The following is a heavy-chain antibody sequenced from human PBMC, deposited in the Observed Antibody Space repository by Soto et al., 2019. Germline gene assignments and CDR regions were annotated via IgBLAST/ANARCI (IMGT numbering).Heavy chain of an antibody. Sequence: VQLLNSGGGVSQPGRSWRLSCAASGFTFSTYGRPWARQAPGKGLEWVAVISYEGKIKNYVDSVKGRFTISRDNSKNTLDLQMDSLGTEDTAVYYCAKDSYSTSLLLDHWGRGTLVTVSS. V-gene: IGHV3-30*18. CDR1: GFTFSTYG. D-gene: IGHD6-6*01. J-gene: IGHJ4*02. CDR2: ISYEGKIK. CDR3: AKDSYSTSLLLDH.